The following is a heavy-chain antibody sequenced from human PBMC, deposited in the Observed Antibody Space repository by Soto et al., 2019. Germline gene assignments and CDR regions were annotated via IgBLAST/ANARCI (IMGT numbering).Heavy chain of an antibody. J-gene: IGHJ3*02. D-gene: IGHD3-9*01. CDR3: TIDTPVDVFEI. Sequence: QVQLVQSGAEVKKPGSSLKVSCKASGGTFSSNTVSWVRQAPGQGLEWMGRIIPMLGITTYTQKFHGRVTISSYKSTSTAYMFLGSLTYEDTAVDYCTIDTPVDVFEILGQGTMVTVAS. CDR1: GGTFSSNT. V-gene: IGHV1-69*02. CDR2: IIPMLGIT.